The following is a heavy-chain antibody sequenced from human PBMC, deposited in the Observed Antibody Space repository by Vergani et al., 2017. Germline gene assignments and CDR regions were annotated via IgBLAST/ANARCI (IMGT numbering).Heavy chain of an antibody. CDR3: ARDRIGSGSGMDV. Sequence: QVQLQESGPGLVKPSETLSLTCTVSGGSVSSGSYYWSWIRQPPGKGLEWIGYIYYSGSTNYNPSLKSRVTISVDTSKNQFSLKLSSVTAADTAVYYCARDRIGSGSGMDVWGQGTTVTVSS. V-gene: IGHV4-61*01. D-gene: IGHD3-10*01. CDR2: IYYSGST. J-gene: IGHJ6*02. CDR1: GGSVSSGSYY.